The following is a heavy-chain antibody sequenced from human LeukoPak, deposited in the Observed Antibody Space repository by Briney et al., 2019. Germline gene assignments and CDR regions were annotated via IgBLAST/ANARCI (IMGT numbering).Heavy chain of an antibody. J-gene: IGHJ4*02. V-gene: IGHV4-34*01. CDR3: AREGVPYCGGDCYSGSTDY. D-gene: IGHD2-21*02. CDR1: GGSFSGYY. Sequence: SETLSLTCAVYGGSFSGYYWSWIRQPPGKGLEWIGEINHSGSTNYNPSLKSRVTISVDTSKNQFSLKLSSVTAADTAVYYCAREGVPYCGGDCYSGSTDYWGQGTLVTVSS. CDR2: INHSGST.